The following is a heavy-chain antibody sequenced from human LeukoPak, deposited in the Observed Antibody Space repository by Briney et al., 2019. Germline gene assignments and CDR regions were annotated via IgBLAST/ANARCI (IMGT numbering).Heavy chain of an antibody. CDR2: INGDGTTR. V-gene: IGHV3-74*01. Sequence: GGSLRLSCAASGFTFSTYWMHWVRQAPGEGLVWVSRINGDGTTRTYADSVKGRFTISRDNAKNSLYLQMNSLRVEDTAVYYCATLSVVVLPAELNWGQGTLVTVSS. CDR3: ATLSVVVLPAELN. CDR1: GFTFSTYW. D-gene: IGHD2-15*01. J-gene: IGHJ4*02.